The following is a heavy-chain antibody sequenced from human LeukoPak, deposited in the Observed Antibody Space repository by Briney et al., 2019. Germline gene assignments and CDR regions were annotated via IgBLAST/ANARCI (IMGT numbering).Heavy chain of an antibody. CDR3: ARGYCSGGSCFGFDP. D-gene: IGHD2-15*01. CDR2: ISAYNGNT. Sequence: ASVKVSCTASGYTFTSYGISWVRQAPGQGLEWMGWISAYNGNTNYAQKFQGRVTITADESTSTAYMELSSLRSEDTAVYYCARGYCSGGSCFGFDPWGQGTLVTVSS. CDR1: GYTFTSYG. J-gene: IGHJ5*02. V-gene: IGHV1-18*01.